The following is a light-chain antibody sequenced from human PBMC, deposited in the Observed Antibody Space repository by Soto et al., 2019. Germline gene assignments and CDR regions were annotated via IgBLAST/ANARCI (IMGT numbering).Light chain of an antibody. CDR3: QQRSNWPPIT. V-gene: IGKV3D-20*02. CDR1: QTVSSSF. Sequence: EIVLTQSPGTLSLSPGERATLSCRASQTVSSSFLAWYQQKPGQAPRLLIYDASNRATGIPARFSGSGSGTDFTLTISSLEPEDFAVYYCQQRSNWPPITFGRGTRLEIK. J-gene: IGKJ5*01. CDR2: DAS.